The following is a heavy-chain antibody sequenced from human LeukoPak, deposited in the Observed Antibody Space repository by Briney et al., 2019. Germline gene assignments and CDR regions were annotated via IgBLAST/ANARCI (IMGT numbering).Heavy chain of an antibody. V-gene: IGHV3-48*03. Sequence: GGSLRLFCAASGFTFSSYEMNWVRQAPGKGLEWVSYISSSGSTIYYADSVKGRFTISRDNAKNSLYLQMNSLRAEDTAVYYCARDVSGLYYMDVWGKGTTVTISS. J-gene: IGHJ6*03. CDR1: GFTFSSYE. CDR2: ISSSGSTI. CDR3: ARDVSGLYYMDV. D-gene: IGHD5-12*01.